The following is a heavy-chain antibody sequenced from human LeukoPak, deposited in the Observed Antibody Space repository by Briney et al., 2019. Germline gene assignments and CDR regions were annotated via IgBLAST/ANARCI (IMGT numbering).Heavy chain of an antibody. Sequence: VGSLRLSCAASGFTFCSYAMHGVRQAPRKGLERVAGISYVGSNKYYADSVKGRFTISRDNAKNSLYLQMNSLRAEDTAVYYCARGTTEWELPPMADNDAFDIWGQGTMVTVSS. J-gene: IGHJ3*02. CDR3: ARGTTEWELPPMADNDAFDI. D-gene: IGHD1-26*01. CDR1: GFTFCSYA. V-gene: IGHV3-30-3*01. CDR2: ISYVGSNK.